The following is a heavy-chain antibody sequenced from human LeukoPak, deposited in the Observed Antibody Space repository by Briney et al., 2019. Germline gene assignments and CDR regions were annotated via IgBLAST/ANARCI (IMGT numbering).Heavy chain of an antibody. J-gene: IGHJ4*02. CDR2: INHSGST. V-gene: IGHV4-34*01. CDR1: GGSFSGYY. D-gene: IGHD3-16*01. Sequence: SETLSLTCAVYGGSFSGYYWSWIRQPPGKGLEWIGEINHSGSTNYNPSLKSRVTISVDTSKNQFSLKLGSVTAADTAVYYCARGRFRIMTHWGQGTLVTVSS. CDR3: ARGRFRIMTH.